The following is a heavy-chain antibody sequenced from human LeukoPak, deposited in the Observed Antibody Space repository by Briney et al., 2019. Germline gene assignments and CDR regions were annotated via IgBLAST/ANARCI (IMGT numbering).Heavy chain of an antibody. V-gene: IGHV6-1*01. CDR2: TYYRSKWYN. D-gene: IGHD3-22*01. CDR3: ARDVGPGNYYDSSGYYQPYYYYYGMDV. CDR1: GDSVSSISAA. Sequence: SQTLSLTCAISGDSVSSISAAWNWIRQSPSRGLEWLGRTYYRSKWYNDYAVSVKSRITINPDTSKNQFSLQLNSVTPEDTAVYYCARDVGPGNYYDSSGYYQPYYYYYGMDVWGQGTTVTVSS. J-gene: IGHJ6*02.